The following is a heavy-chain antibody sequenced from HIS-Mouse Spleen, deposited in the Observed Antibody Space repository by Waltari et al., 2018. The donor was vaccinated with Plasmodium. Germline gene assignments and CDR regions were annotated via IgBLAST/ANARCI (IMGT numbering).Heavy chain of an antibody. CDR2: IYHSGST. CDR1: GYSFSRGYY. CDR3: ARVDYGSGDYYYYYGMDV. Sequence: QVQLQESGPGLVQPPETLSLTCTVSGYSFSRGYYWGRIRPPHGQGLEWIGSIYHSGSTYYNPSLKSRVTISVDTSKNQFSLKLSSVTAADTAVYYCARVDYGSGDYYYYYGMDVWGQGTTVTVSS. V-gene: IGHV4-38-2*02. D-gene: IGHD3-10*01. J-gene: IGHJ6*02.